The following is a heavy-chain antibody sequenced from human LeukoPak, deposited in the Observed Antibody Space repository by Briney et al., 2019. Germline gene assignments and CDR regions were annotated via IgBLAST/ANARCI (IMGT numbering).Heavy chain of an antibody. D-gene: IGHD3-3*01. CDR1: GFTFSSYS. CDR3: AKQENDFWTYYYYMDV. Sequence: GGSLRLSCAASGFTFSSYSMNWVRQAPGKGLEWVSYISSSSSTIYYADSVKGRFTISRDNSKNTLYLQMNSLRAEDTAVYYCAKQENDFWTYYYYMDVWGKGTTVTVSS. CDR2: ISSSSSTI. V-gene: IGHV3-48*01. J-gene: IGHJ6*03.